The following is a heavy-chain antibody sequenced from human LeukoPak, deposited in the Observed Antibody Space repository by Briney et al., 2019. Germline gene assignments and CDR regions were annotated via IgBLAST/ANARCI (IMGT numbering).Heavy chain of an antibody. CDR2: INPSGGST. D-gene: IGHD4-11*01. J-gene: IGHJ4*02. CDR3: ARGRDYSNYFQDY. Sequence: ASVKVSCKASGYTFTSYGISWVRQAPGQGLEWMGIINPSGGSTSYAQKFQGRVTMTRDTSTSTAYMELRSLRSDDTAVYYCARGRDYSNYFQDYWGQGTLVTVSS. CDR1: GYTFTSYG. V-gene: IGHV1-46*01.